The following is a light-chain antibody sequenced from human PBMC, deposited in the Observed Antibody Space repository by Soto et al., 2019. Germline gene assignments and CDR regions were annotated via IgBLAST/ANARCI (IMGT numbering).Light chain of an antibody. V-gene: IGKV1-5*01. CDR2: DAS. CDR1: QSISSW. Sequence: DIQMTQSPSTLSASVGDRVTITCRASQSISSWLAWYQQKPGKAPKLLIYDASTLESGVPSRFSGSGSGTEFTLTISSLQPDDFATYYCQQYNSYSWTFRQGTKVDIK. CDR3: QQYNSYSWT. J-gene: IGKJ1*01.